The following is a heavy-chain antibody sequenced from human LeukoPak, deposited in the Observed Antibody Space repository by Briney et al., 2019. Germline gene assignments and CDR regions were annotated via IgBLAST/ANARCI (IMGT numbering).Heavy chain of an antibody. CDR2: IYYSGST. Sequence: SETLSLTCTVSGGSFNSYYWSWIRQPPGKGLEWIGYIYYSGSTDYNPSLKSRVTISVDMSKNQFSLKLNSVTAADTAVYYCAKEGAASGPDFDYWGQGTLVIVSS. J-gene: IGHJ4*02. CDR1: GGSFNSYY. V-gene: IGHV4-59*12. D-gene: IGHD6-13*01. CDR3: AKEGAASGPDFDY.